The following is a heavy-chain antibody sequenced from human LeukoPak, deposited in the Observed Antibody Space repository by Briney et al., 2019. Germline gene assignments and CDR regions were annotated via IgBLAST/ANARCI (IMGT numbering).Heavy chain of an antibody. CDR1: GLTVSSNH. V-gene: IGHV3-53*01. Sequence: PGGSLRLSCAASGLTVSSNHMSWVRQAPGKGLEWVSVIYSGGSTYYADSVKGRFTISRDNSKNTLYLQMSSLRAEDTAVYYCASHSSSWYGFDHWGQGTLVTVSS. D-gene: IGHD6-13*01. CDR2: IYSGGST. J-gene: IGHJ4*02. CDR3: ASHSSSWYGFDH.